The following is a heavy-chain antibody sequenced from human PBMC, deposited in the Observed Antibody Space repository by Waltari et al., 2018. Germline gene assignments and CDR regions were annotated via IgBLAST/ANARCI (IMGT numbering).Heavy chain of an antibody. CDR3: ARDLTTYYYDSSGSLFDP. D-gene: IGHD3-22*01. CDR2: INAGNGNT. V-gene: IGHV1-3*01. CDR1: GYTFPSYA. J-gene: IGHJ5*02. Sequence: QVQLVQSGAEVKKPGASVKVSCKASGYTFPSYAMHWVRRAPGQRLEWMGWINAGNGNTKYSQKLQGRVTITRDTSASTAYMELSSLRSEDTAVYYCARDLTTYYYDSSGSLFDPWGQGTLVTVSS.